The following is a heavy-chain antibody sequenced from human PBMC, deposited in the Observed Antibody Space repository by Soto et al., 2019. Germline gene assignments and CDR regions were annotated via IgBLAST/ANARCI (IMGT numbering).Heavy chain of an antibody. V-gene: IGHV5-51*01. D-gene: IGHD4-17*01. CDR3: ASPFHDYGDDDAFDI. CDR2: IYPGDSDT. CDR1: GYSFTSYW. Sequence: GESLKISCKGSGYSFTSYWIGWVRQMPGKGLEWMGIIYPGDSDTRYSPSFQGQVTISADKSISTAYLQWSSLKASDTAMYYCASPFHDYGDDDAFDIWGQGTVVTVSS. J-gene: IGHJ3*02.